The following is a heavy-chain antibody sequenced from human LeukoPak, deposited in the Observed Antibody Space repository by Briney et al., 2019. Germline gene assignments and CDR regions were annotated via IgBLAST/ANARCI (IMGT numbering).Heavy chain of an antibody. CDR3: ARVGGYDFWSGLSYFDY. V-gene: IGHV4-59*01. D-gene: IGHD3-3*01. CDR2: IYYSGST. J-gene: IGHJ4*02. CDR1: GGSISSDY. Sequence: PSETLSLTCTVSGGSISSDYWTWIRQPPGKGLEWIGYIYYSGSTNYNPSLKSRVTISVDTSKSQFSLKLSSVTTADTAVYYCARVGGYDFWSGLSYFDYWGQGSLVTVSS.